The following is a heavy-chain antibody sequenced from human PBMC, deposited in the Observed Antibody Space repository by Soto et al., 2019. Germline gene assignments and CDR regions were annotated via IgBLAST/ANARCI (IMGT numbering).Heavy chain of an antibody. V-gene: IGHV1-69*13. D-gene: IGHD6-6*01. CDR2: IIPIFGTA. CDR1: GGTFSSYA. Sequence: GASVKVSCKASGGTFSSYATSWVRQAPGQGLEWMGGIIPIFGTANYAQKFQGRVTITADESTSTAYMELSSLRSEDTAVYYCATQKHSSSCFDYWGQGTLVTVSS. J-gene: IGHJ4*02. CDR3: ATQKHSSSCFDY.